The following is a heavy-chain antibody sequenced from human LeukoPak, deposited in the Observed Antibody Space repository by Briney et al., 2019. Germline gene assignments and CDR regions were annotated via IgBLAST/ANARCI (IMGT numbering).Heavy chain of an antibody. CDR3: ARGLGGSTNQGDY. CDR1: GFTFNRYW. D-gene: IGHD3-16*01. Sequence: GSLRLSCAASGFTFNRYWMSWVRQPPGKGLEWIGEINHSGSTNYNPSLKSRVTISVDTSKNQFSLKLSSVTAADTAVYYCARGLGGSTNQGDYWGQGTLVTVSS. CDR2: INHSGST. J-gene: IGHJ4*02. V-gene: IGHV4-34*01.